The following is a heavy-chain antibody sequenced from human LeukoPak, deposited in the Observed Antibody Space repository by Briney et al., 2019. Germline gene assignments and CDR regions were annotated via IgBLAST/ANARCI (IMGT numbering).Heavy chain of an antibody. J-gene: IGHJ4*02. D-gene: IGHD5-12*01. CDR1: GYTFTSYA. V-gene: IGHV1-3*01. CDR3: ARAPASYSGYDYYFDY. Sequence: ASVKVSCKASGYTFTSYAMHWVRQAPGQRLEWMGWINAGNGNTKYSQKFQGRVTITRDTSASTAYMELSSLRSKDTAVYYCARAPASYSGYDYYFDYWGQGTLVTVSS. CDR2: INAGNGNT.